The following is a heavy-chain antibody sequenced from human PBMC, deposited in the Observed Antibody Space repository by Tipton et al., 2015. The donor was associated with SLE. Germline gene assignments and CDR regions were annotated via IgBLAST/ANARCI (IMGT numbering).Heavy chain of an antibody. CDR1: GFTFTTYW. Sequence: GSLRLSCTASGFTFTTYWMSWLRQAPGKGLEWVANIKQDGSDKYYVDSVKGRFTISRDNAKNSLYLQMNSLGAEDTAVYYCATGGIIHWVQENWGQGALVTVSS. CDR2: IKQDGSDK. D-gene: IGHD5-18*01. CDR3: ATGGIIHWVQEN. J-gene: IGHJ4*02. V-gene: IGHV3-7*01.